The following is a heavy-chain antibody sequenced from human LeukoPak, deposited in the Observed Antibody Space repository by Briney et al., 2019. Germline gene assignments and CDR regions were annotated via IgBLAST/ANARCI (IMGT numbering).Heavy chain of an antibody. Sequence: KPGGSLRLSCAASGFTFSNAWMSWVRQAPGKGLEWVGRIKSKTDGGTTDYAAPVKGRFTISRDDSKNTLYLQMNSLKTEDTAVYYCTTGASKYSSGKDYWGQGTLVTVSS. CDR2: IKSKTDGGTT. D-gene: IGHD6-19*01. CDR3: TTGASKYSSGKDY. J-gene: IGHJ4*02. V-gene: IGHV3-15*01. CDR1: GFTFSNAW.